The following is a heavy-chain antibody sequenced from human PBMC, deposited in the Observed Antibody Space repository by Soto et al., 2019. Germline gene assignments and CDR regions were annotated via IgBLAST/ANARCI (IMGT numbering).Heavy chain of an antibody. J-gene: IGHJ4*02. D-gene: IGHD4-17*01. Sequence: EVQLVESGGGLVQPGRSLRLSCAASGFIFDDYAMHWVRQAPGRGLEWVSGISWNSGSIGYADSVKGRFTISRDSAKRSLYLQMSSLRPEDTALYYCTKDSDSGGNRTPNFDHWGQGTQVTVSS. CDR3: TKDSDSGGNRTPNFDH. CDR1: GFIFDDYA. V-gene: IGHV3-9*01. CDR2: ISWNSGSI.